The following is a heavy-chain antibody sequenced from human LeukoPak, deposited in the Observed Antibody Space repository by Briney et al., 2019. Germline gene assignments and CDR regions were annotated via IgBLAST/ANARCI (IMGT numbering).Heavy chain of an antibody. V-gene: IGHV3-23*01. CDR3: AMALDY. J-gene: IGHJ4*02. CDR2: ISHSGSSI. Sequence: GGSLRLSCVASGFTFSNYLMNWVRQAPGKGLEWVSGISHSGSSIYYADSVKGRFTISRDNSKNTLYLQMDRLRVEDTAVYYCAMALDYWGQGILVTASS. CDR1: GFTFSNYL.